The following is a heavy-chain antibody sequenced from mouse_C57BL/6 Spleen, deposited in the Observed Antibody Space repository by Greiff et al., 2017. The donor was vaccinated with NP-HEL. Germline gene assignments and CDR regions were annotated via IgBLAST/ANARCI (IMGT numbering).Heavy chain of an antibody. J-gene: IGHJ4*01. Sequence: VQLQQSGPELVKPGASVKLSCKASGYTFTSYDINWVKQRPGQGLEWIGWIYPRDGSTKYNEKFKGKATLTVDTSSSTAYMELHSLTSEDSAVYFCARWNFITTVVATRAMDYWGQGTSVTVSS. CDR1: GYTFTSYD. CDR3: ARWNFITTVVATRAMDY. V-gene: IGHV1-85*01. D-gene: IGHD1-1*01. CDR2: IYPRDGST.